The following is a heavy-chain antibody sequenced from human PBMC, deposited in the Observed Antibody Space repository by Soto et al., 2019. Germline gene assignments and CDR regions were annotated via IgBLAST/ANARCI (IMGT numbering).Heavy chain of an antibody. J-gene: IGHJ6*02. Sequence: FLRLRCGVLGFTCGGFWRRWVRQAKGKGLEWVSGISWNSGSIGYADSVKGRFTISRDNAKNSLYLQMNSLRAEDTALYYCAKDAITMVRGVISYYGMDVWGQGTTVTVSS. CDR3: AKDAITMVRGVISYYGMDV. V-gene: IGHV3-9*01. CDR2: ISWNSGSI. D-gene: IGHD3-10*01. CDR1: GFTCGGFW.